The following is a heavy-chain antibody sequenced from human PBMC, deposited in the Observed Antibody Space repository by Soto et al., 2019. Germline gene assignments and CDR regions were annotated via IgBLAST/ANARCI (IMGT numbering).Heavy chain of an antibody. J-gene: IGHJ4*02. CDR2: INPSGGST. V-gene: IGHV1-46*01. CDR1: GYTFTSYY. Sequence: ASVKVSCKASGYTFTSYYMHWVRQAPGQGLEWMGIINPSGGSTSYAQKFQGRVTMTRDTSTSTVYMELSSLRSEDTAVYYCARDLKAAAGTQDCYFDYWGQGTLVTVSS. D-gene: IGHD6-13*01. CDR3: ARDLKAAAGTQDCYFDY.